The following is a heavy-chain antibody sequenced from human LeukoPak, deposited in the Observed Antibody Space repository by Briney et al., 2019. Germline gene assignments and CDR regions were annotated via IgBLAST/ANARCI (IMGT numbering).Heavy chain of an antibody. CDR3: ARSGYCSSTSCYIGY. CDR2: IIPIFGTA. CDR1: GGTFSSYA. D-gene: IGHD2-2*02. J-gene: IGHJ4*02. Sequence: ASVKVSCKASGGTFSSYAISWVRQAPGQGLEWMGGIIPIFGTANHAQKFQGRVTITADESTSTAYMELSSLRSEDTAVYYCARSGYCSSTSCYIGYWGQGTLVTVSS. V-gene: IGHV1-69*13.